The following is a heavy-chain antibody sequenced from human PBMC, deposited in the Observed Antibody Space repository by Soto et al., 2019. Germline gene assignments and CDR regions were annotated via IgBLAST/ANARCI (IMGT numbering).Heavy chain of an antibody. D-gene: IGHD3-10*01. CDR3: ARENGLAMVRGVIMGNWFDP. Sequence: PSETLSLTCTVSGGSISSGDYYWMWIRQPPGKGLEWIGYIYYSGSTYYNPSLKSRVTISVDTSKNQSSLKLSSVTAADTAVYYCARENGLAMVRGVIMGNWFDPWGQGTLVTVSS. J-gene: IGHJ5*02. V-gene: IGHV4-30-4*01. CDR2: IYYSGST. CDR1: GGSISSGDYY.